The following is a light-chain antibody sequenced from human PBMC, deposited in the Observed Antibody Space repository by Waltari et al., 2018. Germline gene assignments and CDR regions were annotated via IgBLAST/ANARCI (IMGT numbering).Light chain of an antibody. CDR3: QQYQTYPLT. V-gene: IGKV1-5*03. J-gene: IGKJ5*01. CDR2: QAS. CDR1: GSFDTW. Sequence: DIQMTQSPSTLSASVGDRVPITCRACGSFDTWLAWYQKKAGKAPKLLIYQASISERGVPSRFSGSESGTEFTLTISGLQPDDFATYYCQQYQTYPLTFGQGTRLEIK.